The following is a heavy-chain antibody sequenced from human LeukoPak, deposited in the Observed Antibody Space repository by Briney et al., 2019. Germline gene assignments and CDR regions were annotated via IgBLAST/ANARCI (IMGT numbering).Heavy chain of an antibody. CDR3: TPCGGDCFFDY. CDR1: GFTFGDYA. V-gene: IGHV3-49*04. J-gene: IGHJ4*02. D-gene: IGHD2-21*02. CDR2: IRSKAYGRTK. Sequence: SGGSLRLSCTASGFTFGDYAMSWVRQAPGKGLEWVGFIRSKAYGRTKEYAVCVKGRFTISRDDSKSIAYLQMNSLKTEDTAVYYCTPCGGDCFFDYWGQGTLVTVSS.